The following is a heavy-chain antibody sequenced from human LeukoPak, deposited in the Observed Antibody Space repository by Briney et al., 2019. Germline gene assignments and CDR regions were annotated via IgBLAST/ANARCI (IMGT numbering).Heavy chain of an antibody. D-gene: IGHD3-16*01. J-gene: IGHJ4*02. Sequence: PSDTLSLTCTVSGGSISIGGYYWSWIRQHPGNGLEWIGYIYYSGSTYYNPSLKSRVTISVDTSKNQFSLKLSSVTAADTAVYYCARGLRITFGGVSGFDYWGQGTLVTVSS. CDR3: ARGLRITFGGVSGFDY. CDR2: IYYSGST. CDR1: GGSISIGGYY. V-gene: IGHV4-31*03.